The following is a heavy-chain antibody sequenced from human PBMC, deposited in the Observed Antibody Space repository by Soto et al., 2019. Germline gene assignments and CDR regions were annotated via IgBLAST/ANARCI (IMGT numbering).Heavy chain of an antibody. CDR3: AKWVVVVAATRGYFDY. D-gene: IGHD2-15*01. V-gene: IGHV3-23*01. CDR1: GFTFSSYA. Sequence: PGGSLRLSCAASGFTFSSYAMSWVRQAPGKGLEWVSAISGSGGSTYYADSVKGRFTISRDNSKNTLYLQMNSLRAEDTAVYYCAKWVVVVAATRGYFDYRAQRTPVTVSS. CDR2: ISGSGGST. J-gene: IGHJ4*02.